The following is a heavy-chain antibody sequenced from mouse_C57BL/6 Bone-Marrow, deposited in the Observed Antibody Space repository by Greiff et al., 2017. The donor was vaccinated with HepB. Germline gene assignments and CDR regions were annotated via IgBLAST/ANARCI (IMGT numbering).Heavy chain of an antibody. V-gene: IGHV7-1*01. CDR3: ARDADRNPSAMDD. CDR2: SRNKANDYTT. CDR1: GFTFSDFY. Sequence: EVQGVESGGGLVQSGRSLRLSCATSGFTFSDFYMEWVRQAPGKGLEWIAASRNKANDYTTEYSASVKGRFIVSRDTSQSILYLQMNALRAEDTAIYYCARDADRNPSAMDDWGQGTSVTVSS. D-gene: IGHD2-14*01. J-gene: IGHJ4*01.